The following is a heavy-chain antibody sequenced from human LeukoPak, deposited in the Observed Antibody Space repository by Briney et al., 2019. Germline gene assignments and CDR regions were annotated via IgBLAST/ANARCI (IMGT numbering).Heavy chain of an antibody. J-gene: IGHJ3*02. V-gene: IGHV4-39*01. CDR2: IYYFGTT. D-gene: IGHD3-16*02. CDR3: TRQSGDYVWGSYRPADAFDI. CDR1: GGSISTSSYY. Sequence: SETLSLTCTVSGGSISTSSYYWGWVRQPPGKGLEWIGSIYYFGTTYSNPSLKSRVTISVDTSKNQFSLKLSSVTAADTAVYYCTRQSGDYVWGSYRPADAFDIWGQGTMVTVSS.